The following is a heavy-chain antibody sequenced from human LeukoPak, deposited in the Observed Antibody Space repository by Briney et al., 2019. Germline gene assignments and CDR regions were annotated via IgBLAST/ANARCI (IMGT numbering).Heavy chain of an antibody. CDR3: ATRLITIFGVVIPAFVY. D-gene: IGHD3-3*01. Sequence: ASVKVSCKVSGYTLTELSMHWVRQAPGKGLEWMGGFDPEDGETIYAQKFQGRVTMTEDTSTDTAYMELSSLSSEDTAVYYCATRLITIFGVVIPAFVYWGQGTLVTVSS. V-gene: IGHV1-24*01. CDR2: FDPEDGET. J-gene: IGHJ4*02. CDR1: GYTLTELS.